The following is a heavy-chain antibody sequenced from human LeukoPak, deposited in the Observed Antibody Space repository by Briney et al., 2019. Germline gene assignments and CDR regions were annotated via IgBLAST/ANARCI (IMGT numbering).Heavy chain of an antibody. J-gene: IGHJ4*02. Sequence: SQNLSRTCTISVGSSSSVGFFWSWIRQHPGKGLEWLGSISYSGSTFYNPSLKSRVTISVDTSKNQFSLKLSSVTAADTAVYYCARAGNLNEFDYWGQGTLVTVSS. CDR1: VGSSSSVGFF. V-gene: IGHV4-31*03. CDR2: ISYSGST. D-gene: IGHD1-20*01. CDR3: ARAGNLNEFDY.